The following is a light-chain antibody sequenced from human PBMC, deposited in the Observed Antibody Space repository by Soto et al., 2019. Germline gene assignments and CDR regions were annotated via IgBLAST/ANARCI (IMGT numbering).Light chain of an antibody. CDR3: MQAVQTVPIT. CDR2: LGS. J-gene: IGKJ5*01. CDR1: QSVLDDNGYNF. V-gene: IGKV2-28*01. Sequence: DIVMTQSAVSLPVTPGEPASISCRSSQSVLDDNGYNFLDWYLQRPVQSPQLXXYLGSNRASGVPDRFSGSGSGTFFTLTISRVEAEDIGVYYCMQAVQTVPITFGQGTRLEI.